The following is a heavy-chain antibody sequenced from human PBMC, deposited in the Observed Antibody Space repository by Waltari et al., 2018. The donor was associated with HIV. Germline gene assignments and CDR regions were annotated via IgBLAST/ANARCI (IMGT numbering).Heavy chain of an antibody. V-gene: IGHV3-53*01. CDR1: GFTVRTNS. Sequence: EVQLVESGGGLIQPGGSLRLSCVASGFTVRTNSTTRVRQAPGKGLEWVSIINRDGSTFYADSVKGRFTISRDNSKNTLYLQMNTLRAEDTAVYYCARDLVTTGPLDWGQGTLVTVSS. CDR2: INRDGST. J-gene: IGHJ4*02. CDR3: ARDLVTTGPLD. D-gene: IGHD4-17*01.